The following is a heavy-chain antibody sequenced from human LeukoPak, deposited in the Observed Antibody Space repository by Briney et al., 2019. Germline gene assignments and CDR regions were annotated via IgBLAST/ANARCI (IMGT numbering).Heavy chain of an antibody. CDR2: IYYSGST. D-gene: IGHD2/OR15-2a*01. CDR1: GGSISSYY. Sequence: YPSETLSLTCTVSGGSISSYYWSWIRQPPGKGLEWIGYIYYSGSTNYNPSLKSRVTISVDTSKNQFSLTLSSVTAADTAVYYCARTLRPTSSYYYYGMDVWGQGTTVTVSS. V-gene: IGHV4-59*08. J-gene: IGHJ6*02. CDR3: ARTLRPTSSYYYYGMDV.